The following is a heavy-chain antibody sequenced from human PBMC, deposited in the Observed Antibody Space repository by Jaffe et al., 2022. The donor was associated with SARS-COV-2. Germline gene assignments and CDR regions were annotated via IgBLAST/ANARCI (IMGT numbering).Heavy chain of an antibody. CDR1: GDSLSTSDRY. CDR3: AHTIPTGNYGRGWLGP. CDR2: LSQGQTT. Sequence: QVQLQESGPGLVKPSETLSLTCTVSGDSLSTSDRYWAWIRRPPGKGLEWIGSLSQGQTTTYNPSLASRVTISADTSKNQFSLSLISVTAADTAVYYCAHTIPTGNYGRGWLGPWGQGALVIVSS. D-gene: IGHD3-10*02. V-gene: IGHV4-39*01. J-gene: IGHJ5*02.